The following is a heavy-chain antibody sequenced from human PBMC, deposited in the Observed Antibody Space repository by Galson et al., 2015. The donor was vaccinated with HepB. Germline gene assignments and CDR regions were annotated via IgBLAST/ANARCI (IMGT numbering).Heavy chain of an antibody. D-gene: IGHD6-6*01. V-gene: IGHV1-46*01. CDR1: GYTFTSYY. CDR2: INPSGGST. CDR3: ARGIAVRPHWYFDL. J-gene: IGHJ2*01. Sequence: SVKVSCKASGYTFTSYYMHWVRQAPGQGLEWMGIINPSGGSTSYARKFQGRVTLTRDTSTSTFYMELSSLRSEDTAVFYCARGIAVRPHWYFDLWGRGTLVTVSS.